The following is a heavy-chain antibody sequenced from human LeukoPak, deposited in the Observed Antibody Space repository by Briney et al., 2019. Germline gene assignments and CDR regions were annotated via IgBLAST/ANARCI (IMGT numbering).Heavy chain of an antibody. V-gene: IGHV1-18*01. J-gene: IGHJ5*02. CDR1: GYTFTSYG. Sequence: GASVKVSCKASGYTFTSYGISWVRQAPGQGLEWMGWISAYNGNTNYAHKLQGRVTMTTDTSTSTAYMELRSLRSDDTAVYYCARDHCSSTSCSNWFDPWGQGTLVTVSS. CDR3: ARDHCSSTSCSNWFDP. D-gene: IGHD2-2*01. CDR2: ISAYNGNT.